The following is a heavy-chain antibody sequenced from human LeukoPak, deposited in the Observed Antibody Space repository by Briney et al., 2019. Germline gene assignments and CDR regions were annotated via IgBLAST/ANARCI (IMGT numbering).Heavy chain of an antibody. V-gene: IGHV3-9*01. Sequence: GGSLRLSCAASGFTFDDYAMHWVRQAPGKGLEWVSGISWNSGSIGYADSVKGRFTISRDNAKNSLYLQMNSLRAEDTALYYCAKDPFADILTGNNWFDPWGQGTLVTVSS. CDR3: AKDPFADILTGNNWFDP. J-gene: IGHJ5*02. CDR1: GFTFDDYA. D-gene: IGHD3-9*01. CDR2: ISWNSGSI.